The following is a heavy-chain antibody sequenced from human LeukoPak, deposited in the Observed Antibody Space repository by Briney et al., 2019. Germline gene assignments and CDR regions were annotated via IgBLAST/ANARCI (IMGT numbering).Heavy chain of an antibody. D-gene: IGHD1-26*01. J-gene: IGHJ6*03. CDR3: ARGLVGATTKYYYYMDV. V-gene: IGHV4-4*07. CDR1: GGSISSYY. Sequence: ASETLSLTCTVSGGSISSYYWSWIRQPAGKGLEWIGRIYTSGSTNYNPSLKSRVTMSVDTSKNQFSLKLSSVTAADTAVYYCARGLVGATTKYYYYMDVWGKGTTVTVSS. CDR2: IYTSGST.